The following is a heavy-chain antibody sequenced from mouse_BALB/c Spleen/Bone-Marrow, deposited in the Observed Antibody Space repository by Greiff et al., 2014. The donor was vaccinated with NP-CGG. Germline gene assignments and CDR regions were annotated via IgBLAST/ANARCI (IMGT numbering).Heavy chain of an antibody. CDR3: ARSDYGYYYYAMDY. CDR2: INANNGDY. V-gene: IGHV1S46*01. Sequence: VQLKESGPGLVEPWASVKMSCKVSGFTFTDYYMKWVKQSHGKSLEWVGDINANNGDYFYNQKFKGKATLTVDKSSSTAYMQLDSLTSEDSALYYCARSDYGYYYYAMDYWGQGTSATVSS. J-gene: IGHJ4*01. D-gene: IGHD2-1*01. CDR1: GFTFTDYY.